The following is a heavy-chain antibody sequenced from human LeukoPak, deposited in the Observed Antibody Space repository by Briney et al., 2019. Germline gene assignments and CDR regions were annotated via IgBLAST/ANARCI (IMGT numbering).Heavy chain of an antibody. CDR2: ISSSSSYI. J-gene: IGHJ4*02. D-gene: IGHD2-2*01. CDR3: ARGVPAALYYFDY. CDR1: GFTFSSYS. V-gene: IGHV3-21*01. Sequence: GGSLRLSCAASGFTFSSYSMNWVRQAPGKGLEWVSSISSSSSYIYYADSVKGRFTTSRDNAKNSLYLQMNSLRAEDTAVYYCARGVPAALYYFDYWGQGTLVTVSS.